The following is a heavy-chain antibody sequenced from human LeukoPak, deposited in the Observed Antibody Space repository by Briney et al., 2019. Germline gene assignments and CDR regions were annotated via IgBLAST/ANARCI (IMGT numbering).Heavy chain of an antibody. D-gene: IGHD3-10*01. CDR2: ISTDGSFT. CDR1: GFTFSNYL. Sequence: GGSLRLSCAASGFTFSNYLMHWVRQTPGKGLVWISRISTDGSFTNYADSVKGRFSISRDNSKNTLCLQMNSLRAEDTAVYYCTTMVDYWGQGTLVTVSS. CDR3: TTMVDY. J-gene: IGHJ4*02. V-gene: IGHV3-74*01.